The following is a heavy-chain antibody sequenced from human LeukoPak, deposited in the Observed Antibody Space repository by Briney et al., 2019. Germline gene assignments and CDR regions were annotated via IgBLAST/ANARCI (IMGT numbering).Heavy chain of an antibody. Sequence: PGGSLRLSCAASGFTFSSYWMSWVRQAPGKGLEWVANIKQDGREKYYVDSVKGRCTISRDNAKNSLYLQTNSLRADDTAVYYCARGAPNYYDGRGRWGPTSDIDYWGQGTLVTVSS. D-gene: IGHD3-22*01. CDR1: GFTFSSYW. J-gene: IGHJ4*02. CDR2: IKQDGREK. CDR3: ARGAPNYYDGRGRWGPTSDIDY. V-gene: IGHV3-7*04.